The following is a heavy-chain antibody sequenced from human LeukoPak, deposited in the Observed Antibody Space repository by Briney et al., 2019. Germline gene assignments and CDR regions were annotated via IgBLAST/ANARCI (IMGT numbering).Heavy chain of an antibody. Sequence: GGSLRLSCAASGFTFEDFAMHWVRQAPGKGLEWVSLISWDGGSTYYADSVKGRFTISRDNAKNSLYLQMNSLRAEDTAVYYCARDPYYDFWSGYSSRYYYMDVWGKGTTVTVSS. J-gene: IGHJ6*03. CDR1: GFTFEDFA. CDR2: ISWDGGST. V-gene: IGHV3-43D*03. D-gene: IGHD3-3*01. CDR3: ARDPYYDFWSGYSSRYYYMDV.